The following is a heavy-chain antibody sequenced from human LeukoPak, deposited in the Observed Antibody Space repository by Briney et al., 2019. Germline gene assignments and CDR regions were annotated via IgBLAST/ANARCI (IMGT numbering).Heavy chain of an antibody. CDR1: GFRLSTYT. D-gene: IGHD3-16*02. CDR2: IGTSGSII. CDR3: VRDYQYYFDY. V-gene: IGHV3-48*01. Sequence: GGSLSLSCAASGFRLSTYTMNWVRQAPGKGLKWISYIGTSGSIISYADSVKGRFTISRDNAKNSLYLQMNSLRVEDTAVYYCVRDYQYYFDYWGQGTLVTVSS. J-gene: IGHJ4*02.